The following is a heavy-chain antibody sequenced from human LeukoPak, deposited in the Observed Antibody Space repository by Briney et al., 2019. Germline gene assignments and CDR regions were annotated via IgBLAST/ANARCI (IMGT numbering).Heavy chain of an antibody. CDR2: ISSSGRSK. CDR1: GFTFSSYS. Sequence: GGSLRLSCAASGFTFSSYSMNWVRQAPGKGLEWVSYISSSGRSKYYADSVKGRFTISRDNAKNSLYLQMNSLRAEDTAVYYCARRGNYYDSSGYLGYWGQGTLVTVSS. CDR3: ARRGNYYDSSGYLGY. D-gene: IGHD3-22*01. V-gene: IGHV3-48*04. J-gene: IGHJ4*02.